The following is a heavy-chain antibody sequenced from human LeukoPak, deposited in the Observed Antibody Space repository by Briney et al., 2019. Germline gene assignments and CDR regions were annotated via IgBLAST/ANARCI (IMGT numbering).Heavy chain of an antibody. CDR3: AREYSSSYSGWSVYFDY. CDR2: ISYDGSNK. D-gene: IGHD6-6*01. V-gene: IGHV3-30-3*01. J-gene: IGHJ4*02. Sequence: PGGSLRLSCAASGFTFSSYAMHWVRQAPGKGLEWVAVISYDGSNKYYADSVKGRFTISRDNSKNTLYLQMNSLRAEDTAVYYCAREYSSSYSGWSVYFDYWGQGTLVTVSS. CDR1: GFTFSSYA.